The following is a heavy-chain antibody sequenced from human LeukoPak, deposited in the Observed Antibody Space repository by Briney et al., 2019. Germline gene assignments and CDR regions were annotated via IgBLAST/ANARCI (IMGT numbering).Heavy chain of an antibody. V-gene: IGHV3-53*01. J-gene: IGHJ3*02. CDR1: GFTVTRTS. CDR2: VYSGGST. CDR3: ARDTVDDSLDI. D-gene: IGHD4-11*01. Sequence: PGGSLRLSCAASGFTVTRTSMTWVRQAPEKGLEWVSIVYSGGSTYHADSLKGQFTVSRDDSKNTVYLQMNNLRAEDTAMYYCARDTVDDSLDIWGQGTMVTVSS.